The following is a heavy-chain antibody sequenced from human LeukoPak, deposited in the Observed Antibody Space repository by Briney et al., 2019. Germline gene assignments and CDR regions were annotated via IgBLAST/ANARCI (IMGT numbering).Heavy chain of an antibody. CDR2: IYSGRTT. V-gene: IGHV4-39*01. D-gene: IGHD3-3*01. CDR3: VRHDGRGGSTMGAFDS. J-gene: IGHJ5*01. CDR1: AGSISSSSHH. Sequence: SETLSLTCTVSAGSISSSSHHWGWIRQSPGKGLEWIGSIYSGRTTYYNPSLNSRVTISVVTSKNQFSLQLSSVTAADTAVYYCVRHDGRGGSTMGAFDSWGQGSLVTVSS.